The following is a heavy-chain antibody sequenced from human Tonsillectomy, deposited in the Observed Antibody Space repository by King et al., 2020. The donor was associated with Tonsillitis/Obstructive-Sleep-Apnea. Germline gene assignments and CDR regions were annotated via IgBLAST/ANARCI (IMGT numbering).Heavy chain of an antibody. CDR2: INWNGGST. D-gene: IGHD2-2*01. J-gene: IGHJ3*02. Sequence: QLVQSGGGVVRPGGSLRLSCAASGFTFDDYGMSWVRQAPGKGLEWVSGINWNGGSTGYADSVKGRFTISRDNAKNSLYLQMNSLRAEDTALYHCARGGAVPAGYGAFDIWGQGTMVTVSS. CDR1: GFTFDDYG. V-gene: IGHV3-20*01. CDR3: ARGGAVPAGYGAFDI.